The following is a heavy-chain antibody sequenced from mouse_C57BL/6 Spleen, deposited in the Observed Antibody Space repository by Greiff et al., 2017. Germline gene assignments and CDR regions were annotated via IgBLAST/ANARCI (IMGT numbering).Heavy chain of an antibody. J-gene: IGHJ1*03. V-gene: IGHV3-8*01. CDR1: GYSITSDY. CDR2: ISYSGST. Sequence: EVKLLESGPGLAKPSQTLSLTCSVTGYSITSDYWNWIRKFSGNKLEYMGYISYSGSTYYNPSLKSRISIPRDTSKNQEYLQLNSVTTEDTATYYCARYDWDGWYFDVRGTGTTVTVSS. CDR3: ARYDWDGWYFDV. D-gene: IGHD4-1*01.